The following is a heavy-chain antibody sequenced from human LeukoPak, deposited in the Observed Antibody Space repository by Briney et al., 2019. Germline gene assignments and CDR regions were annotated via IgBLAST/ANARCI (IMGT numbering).Heavy chain of an antibody. D-gene: IGHD2/OR15-2a*01. CDR1: GGSFSGYY. CDR2: INHSGST. Sequence: SETLSLTCAAYGGSFSGYYWSWIRQPPGKGLEWIGEINHSGSTNYNPSLKSRVTISVDTSKNQLSLKLSSVTAADTAVYYCARGRILDYWGQGTLVTVSS. J-gene: IGHJ4*02. V-gene: IGHV4-34*01. CDR3: ARGRILDY.